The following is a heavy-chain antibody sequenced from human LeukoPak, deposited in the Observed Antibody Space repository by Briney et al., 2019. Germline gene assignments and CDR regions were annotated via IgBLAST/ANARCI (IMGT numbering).Heavy chain of an antibody. Sequence: GGSLRLSCAASGFTFSSYWMSWVRQAPGKGLEWVANIKQDGSEKYYVDSVKGRFTISRDNAKNSLYLQMNSLRAEDTAVYYCAREADDGVYYFDYWGQGTLVTVSS. J-gene: IGHJ4*02. D-gene: IGHD5-24*01. CDR1: GFTFSSYW. V-gene: IGHV3-7*01. CDR2: IKQDGSEK. CDR3: AREADDGVYYFDY.